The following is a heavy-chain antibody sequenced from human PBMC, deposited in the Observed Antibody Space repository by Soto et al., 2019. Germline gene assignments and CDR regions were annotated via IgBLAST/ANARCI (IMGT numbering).Heavy chain of an antibody. D-gene: IGHD1-1*01. CDR2: ISYDGSNK. CDR1: GFTFSSYG. J-gene: IGHJ4*02. Sequence: GGSLRLSCAASGFTFSSYGMHWVRQAPGKGLEWVAVISYDGSNKYYADSVKGRFTISRDNSKNALYLQMNSLRAEDTAVYHCAKDQGTSWWEVPGAYFDYWGQGTLVTVSS. V-gene: IGHV3-30*18. CDR3: AKDQGTSWWEVPGAYFDY.